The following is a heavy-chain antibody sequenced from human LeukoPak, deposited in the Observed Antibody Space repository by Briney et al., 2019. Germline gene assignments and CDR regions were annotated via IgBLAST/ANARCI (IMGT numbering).Heavy chain of an antibody. J-gene: IGHJ3*02. CDR2: IYYSGST. D-gene: IGHD3-22*01. CDR1: GGSICSGGYY. CDR3: AVDSSGYLGAFDI. Sequence: PSETLSLTCTVSGGSICSGGYYWSWIRQHPGKGLEWIGYIYYSGSTYYNPSLKSRVTISVDTSKNQFSLKLSSVTAADTAVYYCAVDSSGYLGAFDIWGQGTMVTVSS. V-gene: IGHV4-31*03.